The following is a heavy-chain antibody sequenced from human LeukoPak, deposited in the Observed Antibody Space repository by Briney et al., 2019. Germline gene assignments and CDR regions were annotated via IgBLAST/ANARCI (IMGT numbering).Heavy chain of an antibody. D-gene: IGHD2-2*02. CDR2: IYTSGST. CDR3: ARDADVVVPAAIKVAYWFDP. J-gene: IGHJ5*02. Sequence: SETLSLTCTVSGGSISSYYWSWIRQPAGKGLEWIGRIYTSGSTNYNPSLKSRVTMSVDTSKNQFSLKLSSVTAADTAVYYCARDADVVVPAAIKVAYWFDPWGQGTLVTVSS. V-gene: IGHV4-4*07. CDR1: GGSISSYY.